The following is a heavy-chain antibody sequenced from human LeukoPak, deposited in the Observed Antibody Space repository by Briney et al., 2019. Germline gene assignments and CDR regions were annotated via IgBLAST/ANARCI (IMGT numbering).Heavy chain of an antibody. Sequence: GASVKVSCKASGYTFTNYGITWVRQAPGQGLEWMGWISAYNGNTYYAQKLQGRVTMTTDTSTSTAYMELRSLRSDDTAVYYCARDRGGEITIFGVVIETLYYYYGMDVWGQGTTVTVSS. CDR3: ARDRGGEITIFGVVIETLYYYYGMDV. CDR2: ISAYNGNT. V-gene: IGHV1-18*01. D-gene: IGHD3-3*01. CDR1: GYTFTNYG. J-gene: IGHJ6*02.